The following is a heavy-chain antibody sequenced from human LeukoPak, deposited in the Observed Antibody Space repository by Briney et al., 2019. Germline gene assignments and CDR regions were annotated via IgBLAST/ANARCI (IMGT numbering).Heavy chain of an antibody. V-gene: IGHV3-66*01. CDR3: ARDFPYYYDSSGYHYRYFDY. CDR1: GFTVSSNY. Sequence: GGSLRLSCAASGFTVSSNYMSWVRQAPGKGLEWVSVIYSGGSTYYADSVKGRFTISRDNSKNTLYLQMNSLRAEDMAVYYCARDFPYYYDSSGYHYRYFDYWGQGTLVTVSS. J-gene: IGHJ4*02. D-gene: IGHD3-22*01. CDR2: IYSGGST.